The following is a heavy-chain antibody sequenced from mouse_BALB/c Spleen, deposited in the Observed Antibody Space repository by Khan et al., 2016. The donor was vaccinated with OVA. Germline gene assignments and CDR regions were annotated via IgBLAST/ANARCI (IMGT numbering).Heavy chain of an antibody. Sequence: EVQLQQSGTVLARPGTSVKMSCKASGYTFTSYWMHWVKQRPGQGLEWIGAIYPGNSDTSYNQKFKGKAKLTAVTSTSTAYMELSSLTNEDTAVCSSTRLGYLFAYWGQGTLVTVSA. CDR2: IYPGNSDT. CDR1: GYTFTSYW. V-gene: IGHV1-5*01. D-gene: IGHD2-2*01. J-gene: IGHJ3*01. CDR3: TRLGYLFAY.